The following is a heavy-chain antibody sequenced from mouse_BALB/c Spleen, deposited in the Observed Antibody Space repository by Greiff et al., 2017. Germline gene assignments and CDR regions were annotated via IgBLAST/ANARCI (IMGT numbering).Heavy chain of an antibody. CDR2: IWSGGST. D-gene: IGHD1-1*01. J-gene: IGHJ2*01. V-gene: IGHV2-2*02. CDR3: ARNYGSLYYFDY. Sequence: VKLMESGPGLVQPSQSLSITCTVSGFSLTSYGVHWVRQSPGKGLEWLGVIWSGGSTDYNAAFISRLSISKDNSKSQVFFKMNSLQANDTAIYYCARNYGSLYYFDYWGQGTTLTVSS. CDR1: GFSLTSYG.